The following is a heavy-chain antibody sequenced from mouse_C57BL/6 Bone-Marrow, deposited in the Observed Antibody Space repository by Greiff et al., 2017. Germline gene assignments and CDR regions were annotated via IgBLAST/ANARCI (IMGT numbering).Heavy chain of an antibody. Sequence: EVHLVESGAELVRPGASVKLSCTASGFNIKDAYMHWVKQRTEQGLEWIGWIDPENGDTEYASKFQGKDTITADTYSNTAYLQLSSLTSEDTAVYYCTSVSWFAYWGQGTLGTVSA. J-gene: IGHJ3*01. V-gene: IGHV14-4*01. D-gene: IGHD3-1*01. CDR2: IDPENGDT. CDR3: TSVSWFAY. CDR1: GFNIKDAY.